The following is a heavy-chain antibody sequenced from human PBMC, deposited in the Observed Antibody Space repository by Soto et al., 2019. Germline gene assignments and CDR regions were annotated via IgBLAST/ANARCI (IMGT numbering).Heavy chain of an antibody. CDR2: IRRNAYGGTT. CDR1: GFTFGDYA. D-gene: IGHD3-16*01. Sequence: GGALRLSCTTSGFTFGDYALSCVRQAPGKGLEWVGFIRRNAYGGTTDYAASVKGRFTISRDDSKSIAYLQMNSLRTEDTALYYCTRASSLDFDFWGQGTLVTVSS. CDR3: TRASSLDFDF. V-gene: IGHV3-49*04. J-gene: IGHJ4*02.